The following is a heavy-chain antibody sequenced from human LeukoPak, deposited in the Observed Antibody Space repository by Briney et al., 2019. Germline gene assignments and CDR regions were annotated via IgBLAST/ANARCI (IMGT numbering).Heavy chain of an antibody. V-gene: IGHV3-48*03. CDR3: AKDTTFGGVIGGVCAFDI. J-gene: IGHJ3*02. D-gene: IGHD3-16*02. CDR2: ISSSGSTI. Sequence: GGSLRLSCAASGFTFSSYEMNWVRQAPGKGLEWVSYISSSGSTIYYADSVKGRFTISRDNSKNTLYLQMNSLRAEDTAVYYCAKDTTFGGVIGGVCAFDIWGQGTMVTVSS. CDR1: GFTFSSYE.